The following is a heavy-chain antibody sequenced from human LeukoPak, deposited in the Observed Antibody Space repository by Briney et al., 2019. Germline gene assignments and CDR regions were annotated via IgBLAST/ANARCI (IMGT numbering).Heavy chain of an antibody. V-gene: IGHV3-48*01. J-gene: IGHJ4*02. CDR1: GFTFSNYS. CDR2: ISRGSSTI. D-gene: IGHD6-19*01. CDR3: ATQQWLDY. Sequence: GGSLRLSCAASGFTFSNYSMNWVRQAPGKGLEWVSYISRGSSTIYYADSVKGRFTISRDNAKNSLYLQMHSLRAEDTAVYYCATQQWLDYWGQGTLVTVSS.